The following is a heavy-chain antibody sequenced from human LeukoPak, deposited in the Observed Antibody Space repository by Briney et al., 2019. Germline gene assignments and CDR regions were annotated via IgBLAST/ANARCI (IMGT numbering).Heavy chain of an antibody. V-gene: IGHV4-39*07. CDR3: ARLDGYNGYFDY. CDR2: IYTSGST. D-gene: IGHD5-24*01. CDR1: GGSISSSSYY. Sequence: PSETLSLTCTVSGGSISSSSYYCGWIHQPPGKGLEWIGRIYTSGSTNYNPSLKSRVTISVDTSKNQFSLKLSSVTAADTAVYYCARLDGYNGYFDYWGQGTLVTVSS. J-gene: IGHJ4*02.